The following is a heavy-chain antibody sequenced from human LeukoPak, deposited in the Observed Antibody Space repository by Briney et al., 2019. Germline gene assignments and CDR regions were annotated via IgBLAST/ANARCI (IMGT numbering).Heavy chain of an antibody. CDR2: IKQDGSEK. J-gene: IGHJ4*02. CDR3: AKASAMIVVVSKHFDY. D-gene: IGHD3-22*01. CDR1: GFTFSSYW. V-gene: IGHV3-7*03. Sequence: GGSLRLSCAASGFTFSSYWMSWVRQSPGKGLEWVANIKQDGSEKYYVDSVKGRFTISRDNAKNSVFLQMNSLRAEDTAVYYCAKASAMIVVVSKHFDYWGQGTLVTVSS.